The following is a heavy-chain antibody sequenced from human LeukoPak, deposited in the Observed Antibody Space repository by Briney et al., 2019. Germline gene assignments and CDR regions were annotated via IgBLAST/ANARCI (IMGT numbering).Heavy chain of an antibody. J-gene: IGHJ5*02. Sequence: PSETLSLTCTVSGGSISRSIYYWGWIRQPPGKGLEWIGSIYYSGSTYYNPSLKSRVTISVDTSKNQFSLKLSSVTAADTAVYYCARGTSRYQLAYNWFDPWGQGTLVTVSS. CDR3: ARGTSRYQLAYNWFDP. D-gene: IGHD2-2*01. CDR1: GGSISRSIYY. V-gene: IGHV4-39*07. CDR2: IYYSGST.